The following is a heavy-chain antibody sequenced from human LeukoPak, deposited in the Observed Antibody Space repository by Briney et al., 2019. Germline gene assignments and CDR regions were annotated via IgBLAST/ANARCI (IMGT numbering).Heavy chain of an antibody. CDR3: AKDMSSSSWYYFDY. D-gene: IGHD6-13*01. CDR1: GFTFDDYA. CDR2: ISWNSGSI. V-gene: IGHV3-9*01. J-gene: IGHJ4*02. Sequence: GRSLRLSYAASGFTFDDYAMHWVRLAPGKGLEWDSVISWNSGSIGYADSVKGRFTISRDNAKNSLYLQMNSLRAEDTALYYCAKDMSSSSWYYFDYWGQGTLVTVSS.